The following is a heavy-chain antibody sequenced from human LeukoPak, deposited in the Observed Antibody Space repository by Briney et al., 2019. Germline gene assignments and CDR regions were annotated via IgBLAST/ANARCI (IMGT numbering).Heavy chain of an antibody. CDR3: ARDSGYGSGSYIPVGDY. CDR1: GGSFSGYY. V-gene: IGHV4-34*01. D-gene: IGHD3-10*01. Sequence: PPETLSLTCAVYGGSFSGYYWSWIRQPPGKGLEWIGEINHSGSTNYNPSLKSRVTISVDTSKNQFSLKLSSVTAADTAVYYCARDSGYGSGSYIPVGDYWGQGTLVTVSS. CDR2: INHSGST. J-gene: IGHJ4*02.